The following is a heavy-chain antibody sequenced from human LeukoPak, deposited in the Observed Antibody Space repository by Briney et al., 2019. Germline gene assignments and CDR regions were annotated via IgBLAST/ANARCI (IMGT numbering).Heavy chain of an antibody. CDR1: GGTFSSYA. CDR3: ARETMVARGYFDY. J-gene: IGHJ4*02. Sequence: ASVKVSCKASGGTFSSYAINWVRQAPGQGLEWMGGIIPIFGTANYAQKFQGRVTITTDESTSTAYMELSSLRSEDTAVYYCARETMVARGYFDYWGQGTLVTVSS. V-gene: IGHV1-69*05. D-gene: IGHD4/OR15-4a*01. CDR2: IIPIFGTA.